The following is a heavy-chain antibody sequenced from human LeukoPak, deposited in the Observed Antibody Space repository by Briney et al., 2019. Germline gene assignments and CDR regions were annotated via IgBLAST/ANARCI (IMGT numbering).Heavy chain of an antibody. CDR1: GFTFSSYA. V-gene: IGHV3-30*04. CDR3: ARDPRQSAFDI. CDR2: ISCEGSNK. Sequence: LRLSCAVSGFTFSSYAMDWVRQAPGKGVEWEAAISCEGSNKYDADCVKGRFTIYRDNSKNTLYLQMNSLRAEATPVYYCARDPRQSAFDIWGQGKMVTLSS. J-gene: IGHJ3*02.